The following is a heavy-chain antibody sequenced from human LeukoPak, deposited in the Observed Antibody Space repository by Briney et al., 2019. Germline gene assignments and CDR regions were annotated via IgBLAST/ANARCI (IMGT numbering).Heavy chain of an antibody. CDR3: ARGGRYCSGGSCYPGSTHFDY. CDR1: GGSISSGGYY. CDR2: IYYSGST. D-gene: IGHD2-15*01. J-gene: IGHJ4*02. V-gene: IGHV4-31*03. Sequence: PSETLSLTCTVSGGSISSGGYYWSWIRQHPGKGLEWIGYIYYSGSTYYNPSLKSRVTISVDTSKNQFSLKLSSVTAAGTAVYYCARGGRYCSGGSCYPGSTHFDYWGQGTLVTVSS.